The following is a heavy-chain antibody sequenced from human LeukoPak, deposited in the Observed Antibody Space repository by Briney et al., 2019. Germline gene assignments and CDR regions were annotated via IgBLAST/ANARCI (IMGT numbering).Heavy chain of an antibody. Sequence: PSETLSLTCTVSGGSISSYYWSWLRQPAGKGLEWIGRIYTSGSTNYNPSLKSRVTMSLDTSKNPFSLNLYSVTAADTAVYYCARDASGSYDPWGQGILVIVSS. CDR3: ARDASGSYDP. J-gene: IGHJ5*02. CDR1: GGSISSYY. CDR2: IYTSGST. D-gene: IGHD3-10*01. V-gene: IGHV4-4*07.